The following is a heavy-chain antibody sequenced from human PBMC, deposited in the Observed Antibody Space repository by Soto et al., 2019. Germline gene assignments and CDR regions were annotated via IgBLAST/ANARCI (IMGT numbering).Heavy chain of an antibody. CDR1: GGTFSSYA. CDR2: IIPIFGTA. CDR3: ARGKAWSGYDPDPKRHYYYGMDV. J-gene: IGHJ6*02. V-gene: IGHV1-69*13. D-gene: IGHD5-12*01. Sequence: ASVKVSCKASGGTFSSYAISWVRQAPGQGLEWMGGIIPIFGTANYAQKFQGRVTITADESTSTAYMELSSLRSEDTAVYYCARGKAWSGYDPDPKRHYYYGMDVWGQGTTVTVSS.